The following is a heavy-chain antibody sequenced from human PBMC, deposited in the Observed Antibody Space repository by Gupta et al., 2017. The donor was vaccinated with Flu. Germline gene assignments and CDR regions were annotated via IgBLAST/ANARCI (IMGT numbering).Heavy chain of an antibody. D-gene: IGHD6-13*01. Sequence: MTWVRQAPGKGLEWVANIKHDGGERYFMDSVKGRFAISRDNAKNSLYLEMNSLRAEDTAIYYCARDRGSSWTPNFFYGLDVWGQGTTVTVSS. J-gene: IGHJ6*02. V-gene: IGHV3-7*01. CDR3: ARDRGSSWTPNFFYGLDV. CDR2: IKHDGGER.